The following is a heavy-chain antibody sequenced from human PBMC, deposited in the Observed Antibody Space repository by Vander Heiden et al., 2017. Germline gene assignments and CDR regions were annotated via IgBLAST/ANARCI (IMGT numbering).Heavy chain of an antibody. CDR3: ARGRRAAAGTDY. Sequence: QVQLVQSGAEVKKPGASVKVSCKASGYTFTSYVINWVRQATGQGLEWMGWMNPNSGNTGYTQKFQGRVTMTRNTSISTAYMELSSLRSEDTAVYFCARGRRAAAGTDYWGQGTLVTVS. J-gene: IGHJ4*02. V-gene: IGHV1-8*01. CDR1: GYTFTSYV. D-gene: IGHD6-13*01. CDR2: MNPNSGNT.